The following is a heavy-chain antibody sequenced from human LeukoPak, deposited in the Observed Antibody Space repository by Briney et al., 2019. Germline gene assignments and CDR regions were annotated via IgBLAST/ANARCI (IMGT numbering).Heavy chain of an antibody. J-gene: IGHJ2*01. D-gene: IGHD2-21*02. Sequence: GGSLRLSCAASGFTFSSYSMNWVRQAPGKGLEWVSSISGSSSYIYYADSVKGRFIISRDNAKNSLYLQMNSLRAEDTAVYYCATSRAYCGGDCYSDWYFDLWGRGTLVTVSS. CDR1: GFTFSSYS. CDR2: ISGSSSYI. V-gene: IGHV3-21*01. CDR3: ATSRAYCGGDCYSDWYFDL.